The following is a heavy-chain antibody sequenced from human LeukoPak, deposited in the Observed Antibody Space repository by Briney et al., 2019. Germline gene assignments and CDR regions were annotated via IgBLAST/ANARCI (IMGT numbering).Heavy chain of an antibody. J-gene: IGHJ5*02. V-gene: IGHV3-23*01. CDR1: GFTFSSYA. CDR3: ARGYCSGGSCYSVFWFDP. CDR2: IIGSGGFT. D-gene: IGHD2-15*01. Sequence: GGSLRLSCAASGFTFSSYAMNWVRQAPGKGLEWVSTIIGSGGFTYYADSVKGGFTISRDNSKNTMYLEMNSLRAEDTAVYYCARGYCSGGSCYSVFWFDPWSQGTLVTVSS.